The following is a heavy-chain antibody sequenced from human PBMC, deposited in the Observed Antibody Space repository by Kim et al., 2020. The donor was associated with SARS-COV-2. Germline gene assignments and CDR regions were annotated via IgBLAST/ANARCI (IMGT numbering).Heavy chain of an antibody. J-gene: IGHJ4*02. V-gene: IGHV3-30*01. D-gene: IGHD6-19*01. Sequence: DSVKGRFTNSRDNSKNTLYLQMNSLRAEDTAVYYCAREVAVAGEGYYFDYWGQGTLVTVSS. CDR3: AREVAVAGEGYYFDY.